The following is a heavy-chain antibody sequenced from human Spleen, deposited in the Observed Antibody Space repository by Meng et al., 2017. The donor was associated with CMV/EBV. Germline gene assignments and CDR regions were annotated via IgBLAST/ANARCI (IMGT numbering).Heavy chain of an antibody. CDR3: GREFPRWGLEFDY. CDR1: GYTFTSYY. Sequence: ASVKVSCKASGYTFTSYYIHWVRQAPGQGLEWMGWIDPSSGATNYTQKFRGRVTVTSDTSIRTAYMELSGLTSDDTAVYYCGREFPRWGLEFDYWGQGTTVTVSS. J-gene: IGHJ4*02. D-gene: IGHD2-21*01. CDR2: IDPSSGAT. V-gene: IGHV1-2*02.